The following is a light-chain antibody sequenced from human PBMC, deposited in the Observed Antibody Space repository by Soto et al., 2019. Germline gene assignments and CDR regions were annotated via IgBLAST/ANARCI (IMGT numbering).Light chain of an antibody. CDR2: EVS. V-gene: IGLV2-23*02. CDR1: SCDVGCYNL. Sequence: QSALTQPASVSGSPGQAITISCTGTSCDVGCYNLVSWYQQHPGKAPKLMIYEVSKRHSGVSNRFSGSKSGNTAYLTISGLQAEDEADYYCCSYAGSSTWVFGGGTKLTVL. J-gene: IGLJ3*02. CDR3: CSYAGSSTWV.